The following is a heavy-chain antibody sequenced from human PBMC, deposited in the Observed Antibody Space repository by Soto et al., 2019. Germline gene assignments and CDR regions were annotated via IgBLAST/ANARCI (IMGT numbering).Heavy chain of an antibody. D-gene: IGHD1-26*01. CDR1: GFTFSSYA. V-gene: IGHV3-30-3*01. J-gene: IGHJ4*02. CDR2: ISYDGGNK. Sequence: QVQLVESGGGVVQPGRSLRLSCAASGFTFSSYAMHWVRQAPGKGLEWVAVISYDGGNKYYADSVKGRFTISRDNSKNTLYLQMNSLRAEDTAVYYCARVSNEEWELLGYYFDYWGQGTLVTVSS. CDR3: ARVSNEEWELLGYYFDY.